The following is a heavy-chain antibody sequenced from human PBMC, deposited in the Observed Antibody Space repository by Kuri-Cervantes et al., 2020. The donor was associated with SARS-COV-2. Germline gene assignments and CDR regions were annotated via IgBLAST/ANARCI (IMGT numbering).Heavy chain of an antibody. D-gene: IGHD5-18*01. Sequence: ASVKVSCKASGYTFTGYYMYWVRQAPGQGLEWMGWINPNSGGTNYAQKFQGRVTMTRDTSISTDYMELSRLRSDDTAVYYCARGLTLEGDSYGYHYWGQGTLVTVSS. V-gene: IGHV1-2*02. CDR3: ARGLTLEGDSYGYHY. J-gene: IGHJ4*02. CDR1: GYTFTGYY. CDR2: INPNSGGT.